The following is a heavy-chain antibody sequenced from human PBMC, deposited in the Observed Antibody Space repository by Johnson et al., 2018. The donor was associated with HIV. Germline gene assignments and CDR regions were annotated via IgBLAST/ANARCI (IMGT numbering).Heavy chain of an antibody. Sequence: VQLVESGGGLVQPGESLRLSCAASGFTFRNYAMNWVRQAPGKGLQWVSTISGSGAGTYHADSVKGRFTISRDNSKNTLYLQMNSLRAEDTAVYYCARRKAPYDAFDIWGQGTMVTVSS. CDR1: GFTFRNYA. CDR2: ISGSGAGT. V-gene: IGHV3-23*04. J-gene: IGHJ3*02. D-gene: IGHD6-6*01. CDR3: ARRKAPYDAFDI.